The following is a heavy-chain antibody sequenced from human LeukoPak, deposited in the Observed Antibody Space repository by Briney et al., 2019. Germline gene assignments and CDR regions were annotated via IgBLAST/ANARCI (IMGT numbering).Heavy chain of an antibody. CDR1: GFIFNNYG. CDR3: AKGSSGYFFDL. CDR2: ISNDGGGT. D-gene: IGHD3-22*01. V-gene: IGHV3-23*01. Sequence: GGSLRLSCAASGFIFNNYGLVWVRQAPGKGLEWVSAISNDGGGTTYEDFVKGRFTISRDNSKNTLFLQMDSLRAEDTALYYCAKGSSGYFFDLWGQGTLVTVSS. J-gene: IGHJ4*02.